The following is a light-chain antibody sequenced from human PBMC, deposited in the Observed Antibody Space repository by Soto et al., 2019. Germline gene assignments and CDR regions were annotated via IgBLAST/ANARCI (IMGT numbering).Light chain of an antibody. CDR2: DAS. J-gene: IGKJ1*01. Sequence: DIQMTQSPSTLSASVGDRFTITFRASQSISSWLAWYQQKPGKAPKLLIYDASSLESGVPSRFSGSGSGTEFTLTISSLQPDDFATYYCQQYNSYCTFGQGTKVDIK. CDR3: QQYNSYCT. CDR1: QSISSW. V-gene: IGKV1-5*01.